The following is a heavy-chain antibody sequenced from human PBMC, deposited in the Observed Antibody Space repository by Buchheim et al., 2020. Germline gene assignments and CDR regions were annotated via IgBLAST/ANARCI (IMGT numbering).Heavy chain of an antibody. CDR2: IYYSGSA. Sequence: QVQLQESGPGLVKPSQTLSLTCAVSGGSISSPDHYWSWIRQPPGKGLEWIGYIYYSGSAYYNSSLKSRVIISVDTSKNQLSLKLSSVTAADTAVYYCARAGATAGRDYWGQGTL. CDR3: ARAGATAGRDY. V-gene: IGHV4-30-4*01. CDR1: GGSISSPDHY. D-gene: IGHD3-10*01. J-gene: IGHJ4*02.